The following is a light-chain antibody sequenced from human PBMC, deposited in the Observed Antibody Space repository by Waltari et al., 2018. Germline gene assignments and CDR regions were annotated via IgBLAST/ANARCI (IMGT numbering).Light chain of an antibody. CDR1: QSVRTH. J-gene: IGKJ2*01. CDR2: GTS. V-gene: IGKV3-15*01. Sequence: EIVMTQSPVTLSVSPGERAALSCRPRQSVRTHLAWYQQRPGQTPRLLIYGTSTRATEIPARFSGSGSGSEFTLTISSLQSEDFAVYYCQQYNDWPYTFGQGTKLEIK. CDR3: QQYNDWPYT.